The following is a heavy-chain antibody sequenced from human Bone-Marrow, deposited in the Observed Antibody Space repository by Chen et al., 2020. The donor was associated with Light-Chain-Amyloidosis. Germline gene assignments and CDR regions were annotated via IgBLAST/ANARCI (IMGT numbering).Heavy chain of an antibody. Sequence: QVQLQQWGAGLLEPSETLSLTCAVYGGSFSAYYWSWVRQPPGKGLEWIGEVTHTGSTSYNPSVESRVTMSLDISKNQFSLKLTSVTAADTAVYYCARNGHYSIDSWGQGTLVTVSS. D-gene: IGHD2-15*01. CDR2: VTHTGST. CDR3: ARNGHYSIDS. V-gene: IGHV4-34*01. J-gene: IGHJ4*02. CDR1: GGSFSAYY.